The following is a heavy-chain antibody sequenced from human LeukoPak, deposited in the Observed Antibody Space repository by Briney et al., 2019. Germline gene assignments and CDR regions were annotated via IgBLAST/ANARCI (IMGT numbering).Heavy chain of an antibody. CDR1: GYTFTGYY. V-gene: IGHV1-2*02. J-gene: IGHJ4*02. CDR2: INPNSGGT. Sequence: ASVKVSCKASGYTFTGYYMHWVRQAPGQGLEWMGWINPNSGGTNYAQKLQGRVTMTRDTSISTAYMELSRLRSDDTAVYYCARGSYDSSGYTDYWGQGTLVTVSS. D-gene: IGHD3-22*01. CDR3: ARGSYDSSGYTDY.